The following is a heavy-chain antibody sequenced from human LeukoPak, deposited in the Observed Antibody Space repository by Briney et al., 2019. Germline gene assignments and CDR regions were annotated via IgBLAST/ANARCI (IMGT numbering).Heavy chain of an antibody. Sequence: GGSLRLSCAASGFTFDDYGMSWVRQAPGKGLEWVSGINWNGGSTGYADSVKGRFTISRDNSKNTLYLQMNSLRAEDTAVYYCAKDRTGGSYYYYYMDVWGKGTTVTVSS. D-gene: IGHD1-26*01. J-gene: IGHJ6*03. CDR3: AKDRTGGSYYYYYMDV. CDR2: INWNGGST. CDR1: GFTFDDYG. V-gene: IGHV3-20*04.